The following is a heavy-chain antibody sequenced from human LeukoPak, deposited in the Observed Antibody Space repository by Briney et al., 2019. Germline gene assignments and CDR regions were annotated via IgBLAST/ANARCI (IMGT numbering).Heavy chain of an antibody. Sequence: ASVTVSCKASGYTFTCYAMNWVRQAPGQGLEWMGWINTNTGNPTYAQGFTGRFVFSLDTSVSTAYLQISSLKAEDTAVYYCAREDYDSSGLLGWFDRWGQGTLVTVSS. D-gene: IGHD3-22*01. CDR3: AREDYDSSGLLGWFDR. V-gene: IGHV7-4-1*02. CDR1: GYTFTCYA. CDR2: INTNTGNP. J-gene: IGHJ5*02.